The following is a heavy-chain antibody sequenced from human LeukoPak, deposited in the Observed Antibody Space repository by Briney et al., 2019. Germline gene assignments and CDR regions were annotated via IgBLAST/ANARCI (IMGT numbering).Heavy chain of an antibody. V-gene: IGHV3-33*01. CDR2: IWYDGSNK. J-gene: IGHJ6*02. Sequence: PGGSLRLSCAASGFTFSSYGMHWVRQAPGKGREWVSVIWYDGSNKYYADSVKGRFTISRDNSKNTLYLQMKSLRAEDTAVYYCARYCSGGRCYLGYYYYGMDVWGQGTTVTVSS. CDR3: ARYCSGGRCYLGYYYYGMDV. D-gene: IGHD2-15*01. CDR1: GFTFSSYG.